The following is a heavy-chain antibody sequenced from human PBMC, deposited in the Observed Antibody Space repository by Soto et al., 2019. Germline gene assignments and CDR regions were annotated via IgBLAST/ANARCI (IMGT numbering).Heavy chain of an antibody. Sequence: QLQLQESGPGLVKPSETLSLTCTVSGGSISSSSYYWGWIRQPPGKGLEWIGSIYYSGSTYYSPSLKSRVTISVDTSKNQFSLKLSSVTAADTAVYYCARIHVDTAMHFDYWGQGTLVTVSS. D-gene: IGHD5-18*01. V-gene: IGHV4-39*01. CDR3: ARIHVDTAMHFDY. CDR1: GGSISSSSYY. CDR2: IYYSGST. J-gene: IGHJ4*02.